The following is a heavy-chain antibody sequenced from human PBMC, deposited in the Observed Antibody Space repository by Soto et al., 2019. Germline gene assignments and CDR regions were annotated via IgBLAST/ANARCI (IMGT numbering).Heavy chain of an antibody. V-gene: IGHV1-69*13. CDR3: ARELRRNSFDP. J-gene: IGHJ5*02. CDR2: IIPIFGTA. Sequence: ASVKVSCKASGGTFSSYAISWVRQAPGQGLEWMGGIIPIFGTANYAQKFQGRVTVTADESTSTAYMELSSLRSEDTAVYYCARELRRNSFDPWGQGTLVTVSS. CDR1: GGTFSSYA.